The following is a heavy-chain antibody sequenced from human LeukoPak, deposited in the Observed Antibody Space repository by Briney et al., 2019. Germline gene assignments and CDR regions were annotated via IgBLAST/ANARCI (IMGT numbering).Heavy chain of an antibody. D-gene: IGHD2-21*02. CDR1: GVSLRGYF. J-gene: IGHJ4*02. V-gene: IGHV4-34*01. Sequence: SETLSLTCAVSGVSLRGYFWKWLRQPPGKGVEGLGDISYSGTTNSTPSLRIRVAVSIDTSKNQFSLRLTSVTAADTAVYFCARAAVNFPAYTAFFDNWGPGALVTVSA. CDR3: ARAAVNFPAYTAFFDN. CDR2: ISYSGTT.